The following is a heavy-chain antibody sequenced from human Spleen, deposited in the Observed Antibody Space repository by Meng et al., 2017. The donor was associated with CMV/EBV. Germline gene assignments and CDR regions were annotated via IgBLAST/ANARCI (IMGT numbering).Heavy chain of an antibody. V-gene: IGHV4-34*01. J-gene: IGHJ4*02. Sequence: SQTLSLTCAVYNGSFSGYYWSWIRQSPGKGLEWIGEINHSGVTKNNPSLRSRVTISVDTSKNQFSLKLSSVTAADTAVYYCARTSGTVNPTAMFYWGQGTLVTVSS. CDR3: ARTSGTVNPTAMFY. CDR2: INHSGVT. D-gene: IGHD5-18*01. CDR1: NGSFSGYY.